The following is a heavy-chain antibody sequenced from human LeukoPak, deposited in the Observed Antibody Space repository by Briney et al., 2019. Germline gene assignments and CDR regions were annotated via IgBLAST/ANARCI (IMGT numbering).Heavy chain of an antibody. Sequence: SETLSLTCTVSGGSISSSSYYWGWIRQPAGKGLEWIGRIYTSGSTNYNPSLKSRVTMSVDTSKNQFSLKLSSVTAADTAVYYCARDEHPYNSGSPGFDYWGQGTLVTVSS. CDR3: ARDEHPYNSGSPGFDY. V-gene: IGHV4-61*02. CDR1: GGSISSSSYY. CDR2: IYTSGST. D-gene: IGHD1-26*01. J-gene: IGHJ4*02.